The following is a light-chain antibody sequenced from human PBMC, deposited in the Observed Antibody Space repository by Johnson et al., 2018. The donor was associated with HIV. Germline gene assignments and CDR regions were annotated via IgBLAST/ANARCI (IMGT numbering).Light chain of an antibody. Sequence: QSVLTQPPSLSAAPGQKVTISCSGSSSNIGNNYVSWYQQLPGTAPKLLIYDTYKRPSGIPDRFSGSKSGTSATLGITGLQTGDEADYYCGTWDSRLSAYVFGAGTKVTVL. CDR2: DTY. V-gene: IGLV1-51*01. CDR3: GTWDSRLSAYV. CDR1: SSNIGNNY. J-gene: IGLJ1*01.